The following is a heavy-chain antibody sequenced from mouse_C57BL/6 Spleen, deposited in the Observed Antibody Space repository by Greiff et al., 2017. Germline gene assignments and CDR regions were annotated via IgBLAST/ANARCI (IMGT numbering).Heavy chain of an antibody. J-gene: IGHJ2*01. D-gene: IGHD2-5*01. CDR1: GFSLTSYG. CDR2: IWRGGST. Sequence: QVQLKESGPGLVQPSQSLSITCTVSGFSLTSYGVHWVRQSPGKGLEWLGVIWRGGSTDYNAAFMSRLSITKDNSKSQVFFKMNSLQADDTAIYYCAKGNYSKGDGLFFDYWGQGTTLTVSS. CDR3: AKGNYSKGDGLFFDY. V-gene: IGHV2-5*01.